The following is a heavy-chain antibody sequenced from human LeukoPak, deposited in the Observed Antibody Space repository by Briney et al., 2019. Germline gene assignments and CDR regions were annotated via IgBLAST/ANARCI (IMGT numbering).Heavy chain of an antibody. J-gene: IGHJ6*03. CDR1: GYTFTGYY. V-gene: IGHV1-2*02. Sequence: ASVNVSCKASGYTFTGYYMHWVRQAPGQGLEWMGWINPNSGGTNYAQKFQGRVTMTRDTSISTAYMELSRLRSDDMAVYYCARDQGYYDSSGSYYYYMDVWGKGTTVTVSS. CDR3: ARDQGYYDSSGSYYYYMDV. D-gene: IGHD3-22*01. CDR2: INPNSGGT.